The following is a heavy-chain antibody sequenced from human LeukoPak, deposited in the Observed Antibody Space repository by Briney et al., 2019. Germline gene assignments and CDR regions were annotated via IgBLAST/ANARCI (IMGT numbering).Heavy chain of an antibody. D-gene: IGHD3-16*01. J-gene: IGHJ2*01. CDR1: GITVSNNY. V-gene: IGHV3-53*01. CDR2: MYVGGRT. CDR3: AREGHLGKYFDL. Sequence: GGSLRLSCAASGITVSNNYMSWVRQAPGKGLDWVSVMYVGGRTFYADSVQGRFTISRDNSKNTLYLQMNSLRVEDTAVYYCAREGHLGKYFDLWGRGTQVTVSS.